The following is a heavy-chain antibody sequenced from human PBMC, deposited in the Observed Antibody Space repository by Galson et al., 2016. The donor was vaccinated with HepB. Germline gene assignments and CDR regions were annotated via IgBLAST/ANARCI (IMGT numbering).Heavy chain of an antibody. CDR2: ISTYSGNT. Sequence: SVKVSCKASGYTFTTSGISWVRQAPGQGLEWMGWISTYSGNTKNAQKFQSGLTLTTDSSTTTANMELRSLRFDDTALYYCARDVQYPFDSWGQGTLVTVSS. V-gene: IGHV1-18*01. J-gene: IGHJ4*02. CDR3: ARDVQYPFDS. D-gene: IGHD2/OR15-2a*01. CDR1: GYTFTTSG.